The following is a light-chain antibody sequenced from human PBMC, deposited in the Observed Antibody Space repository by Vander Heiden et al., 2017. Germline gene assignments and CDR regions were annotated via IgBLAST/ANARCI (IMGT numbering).Light chain of an antibody. J-gene: IGLJ2*01. CDR3: ATWDDTFNGVV. V-gene: IGLV1-47*01. Sequence: QSVLTQPPSASGTPGQRVTISCSGSSSNIGSNYVYWYQQIPGTAPKLLIYRNTARPSGVPDRFSGSKSGTSASLAIGGLRSEDEADYFCATWDDTFNGVVFGGGTKLTVL. CDR1: SSNIGSNY. CDR2: RNT.